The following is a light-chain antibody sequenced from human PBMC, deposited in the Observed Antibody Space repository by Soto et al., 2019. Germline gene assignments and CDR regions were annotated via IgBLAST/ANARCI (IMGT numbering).Light chain of an antibody. CDR2: DVS. CDR1: SSDVGGYNY. Sequence: HSVLTQAASVSGFPGQSSTISCTGTSSDVGGYNYVSWYQHHPGKAPKLMIYDVSSRPSGVSNRFSGSKSGNTASLTISGLQPEDEADYYCSSYTTSNTRQIVFGTGTKVTVL. CDR3: SSYTTSNTRQIV. J-gene: IGLJ1*01. V-gene: IGLV2-14*03.